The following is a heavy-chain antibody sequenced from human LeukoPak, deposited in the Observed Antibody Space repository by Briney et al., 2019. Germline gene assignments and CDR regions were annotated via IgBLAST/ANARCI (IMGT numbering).Heavy chain of an antibody. J-gene: IGHJ4*02. CDR2: INPNSGGT. Sequence: ASVKVSCKASGYTFTGYYMHWVRQAPGQGLEWMGWINPNSGGTNYAQKFQGRVTMTRDTSISTAYMELSRLRSDDTAVYYCASTPHYYDSSGYFFYWGQGTLVTVSS. D-gene: IGHD3-22*01. CDR3: ASTPHYYDSSGYFFY. V-gene: IGHV1-2*02. CDR1: GYTFTGYY.